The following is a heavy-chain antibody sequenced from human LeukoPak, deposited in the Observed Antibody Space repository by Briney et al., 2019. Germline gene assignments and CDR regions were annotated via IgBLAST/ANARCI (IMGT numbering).Heavy chain of an antibody. J-gene: IGHJ5*02. Sequence: PSETLSLTCAVYGGSFSGYYWSWIRQPPGKGLEWIGEINHSGSTNYNPSLKSRVTISVDTSKNQFSLKLSSVTAADTAVYYCARRSGYSSSRTAVSNWFDPWGQGTLVTVSS. CDR3: ARRSGYSSSRTAVSNWFDP. D-gene: IGHD6-13*01. CDR1: GGSFSGYY. CDR2: INHSGST. V-gene: IGHV4-34*01.